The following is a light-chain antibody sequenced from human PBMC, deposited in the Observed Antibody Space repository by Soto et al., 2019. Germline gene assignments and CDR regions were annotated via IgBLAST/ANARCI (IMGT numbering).Light chain of an antibody. Sequence: EIVLTQSPGTLSLSPGERATLSCRASQSVSSSYLAWYQQTPGQAPRLLIYGASSRATGIPDRFSGSGSGTDITLTISRLEPEDFAVYYCQQYGSSPPTWTFGQGTKVEIK. J-gene: IGKJ1*01. CDR1: QSVSSSY. V-gene: IGKV3-20*01. CDR3: QQYGSSPPTWT. CDR2: GAS.